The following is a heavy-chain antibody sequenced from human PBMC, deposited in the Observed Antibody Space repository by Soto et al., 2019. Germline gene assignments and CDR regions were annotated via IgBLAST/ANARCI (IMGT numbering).Heavy chain of an antibody. CDR2: INAGNGNT. D-gene: IGHD2-15*01. J-gene: IGHJ4*02. V-gene: IGHV1-3*05. CDR1: GYTFTIFA. CDR3: AGDIEDGAFDY. Sequence: QVQLVQSGAEEKKPGASVKDSCKASGYTFTIFAMHSVRQAPGQRLEWMGWINAGNGNTKYSQKFQGRVTITRDASASTAYMELSSLRSEDTAVYYCAGDIEDGAFDYWGERTLVTVSS.